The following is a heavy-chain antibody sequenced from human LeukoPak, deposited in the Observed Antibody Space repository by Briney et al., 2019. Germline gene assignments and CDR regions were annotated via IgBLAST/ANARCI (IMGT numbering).Heavy chain of an antibody. CDR2: ISYDGSNK. J-gene: IGHJ4*02. CDR1: GFTFSSYG. Sequence: PGRSLRLSCAASGFTFSSYGMHWVRQAPGKGLEGVAVISYDGSNKYYVDSVKGRFTIFRDNSKNTLYLQMNSLRAEDTAVYYCAKDREEGDDYVWGSYRYTPYGYWGQGTLVTVSS. V-gene: IGHV3-30*18. CDR3: AKDREEGDDYVWGSYRYTPYGY. D-gene: IGHD3-16*02.